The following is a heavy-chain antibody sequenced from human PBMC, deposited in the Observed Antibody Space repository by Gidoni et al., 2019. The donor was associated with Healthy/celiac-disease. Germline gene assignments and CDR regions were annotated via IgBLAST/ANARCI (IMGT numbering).Heavy chain of an antibody. V-gene: IGHV3-30*18. Sequence: QVQLVVSGGGMFHPGRSLRLSCAASVFPFSSYGMHGVRQAPGKGLEWVAVISYDVSNKYYADSVKGRFTISRDNSKNTLYLQMNSLRAEDTAVYYCAKGGSRVAAAGVDYWGQGTLVTVSS. CDR1: VFPFSSYG. CDR3: AKGGSRVAAAGVDY. D-gene: IGHD6-13*01. J-gene: IGHJ4*02. CDR2: ISYDVSNK.